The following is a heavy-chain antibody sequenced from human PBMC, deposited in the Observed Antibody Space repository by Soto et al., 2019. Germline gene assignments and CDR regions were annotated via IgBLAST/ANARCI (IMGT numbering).Heavy chain of an antibody. CDR2: LHYSGTT. V-gene: IGHV4-39*01. CDR3: ARHDWSRFYGMDV. Sequence: GPGKTSETLSLTCTVSDHSISTSSYYWGWFRQSPGKGLEWIGSLHYSGTTYYNPSLKSRVTISVDASRNQFSLRAYSVTAADTAVYYFARHDWSRFYGMDVWGQRSTVTGSS. J-gene: IGHJ6*02. CDR1: DHSISTSSYY. D-gene: IGHD2-2*01.